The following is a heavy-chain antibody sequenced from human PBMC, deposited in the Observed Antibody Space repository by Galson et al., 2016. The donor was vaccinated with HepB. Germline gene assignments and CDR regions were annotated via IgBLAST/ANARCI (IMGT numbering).Heavy chain of an antibody. Sequence: SETLSLTCAVSGGSISSSRHYWGWIRQPPGKGLEWIASMYYSGSTNYNPSLKSRVTISVDTSKNQLSLELSSVTAADTAMYYCARHDCGDFLFDYWGQGTLVIVSS. CDR1: GGSISSSRHY. CDR2: MYYSGST. D-gene: IGHD2/OR15-2a*01. J-gene: IGHJ4*02. V-gene: IGHV4-39*01. CDR3: ARHDCGDFLFDY.